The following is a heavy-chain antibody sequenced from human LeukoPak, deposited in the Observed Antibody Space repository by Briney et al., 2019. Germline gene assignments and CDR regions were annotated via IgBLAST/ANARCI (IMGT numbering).Heavy chain of an antibody. Sequence: GGSLRLSCAASGFSFSSYSMQWVRQAPGKGLEWVSSISGRSDGPYYADSVKGRFTTSRDNSKSTMYLQINNVRAEDAAVYYCAKDPLNYGGHYFDNWGQGTRVTVSS. V-gene: IGHV3-23*01. CDR1: GFSFSSYS. CDR2: ISGRSDGP. CDR3: AKDPLNYGGHYFDN. D-gene: IGHD4-23*01. J-gene: IGHJ4*02.